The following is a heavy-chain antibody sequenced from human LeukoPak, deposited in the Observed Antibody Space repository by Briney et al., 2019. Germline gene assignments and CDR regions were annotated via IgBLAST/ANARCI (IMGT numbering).Heavy chain of an antibody. CDR3: AKVQASSGYYYDY. CDR2: ISWNSGSI. D-gene: IGHD3-22*01. J-gene: IGHJ4*02. V-gene: IGHV3-9*01. Sequence: GRSLRLSCAASGFTFDDYAMHWVRQAPGKGLEWVSGISWNSGSIGYADSVKGRFTISRDNAKNSLYLQMNSLRAEDTALYYCAKVQASSGYYYDYWGQGTLVTVSS. CDR1: GFTFDDYA.